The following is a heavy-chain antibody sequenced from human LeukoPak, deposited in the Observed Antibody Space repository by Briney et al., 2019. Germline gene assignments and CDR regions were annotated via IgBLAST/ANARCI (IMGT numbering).Heavy chain of an antibody. CDR2: IYYSGST. CDR1: IGSISSNNYY. CDR3: ARQGYSSSWYSYYYYYYMDV. J-gene: IGHJ6*03. Sequence: SETLSLTCTVSIGSISSNNYYWGWIRQPPGKGLEWIGSIYYSGSTYYNPSLKSRVTISVDTSKNQFSLKLSSVTAADTAVYYCARQGYSSSWYSYYYYYYMDVWGKGTTVTVSS. D-gene: IGHD6-13*01. V-gene: IGHV4-39*07.